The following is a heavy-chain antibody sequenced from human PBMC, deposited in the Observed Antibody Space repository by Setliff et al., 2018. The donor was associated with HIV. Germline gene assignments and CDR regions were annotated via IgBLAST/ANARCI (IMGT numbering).Heavy chain of an antibody. CDR2: ISSSGGNT. D-gene: IGHD3-22*01. CDR3: ARSESSGYSLPYTRFDA. Sequence: SLRLSCAASGFSFSNYGMSWARQAPGKGLEWVSTISSSGGNTYYADSVKGRFTISRDNSKNTLYLQMNSLRAEDTAVYFCARSESSGYSLPYTRFDAWGQGAPVTVSS. V-gene: IGHV3-23*05. J-gene: IGHJ5*02. CDR1: GFSFSNYG.